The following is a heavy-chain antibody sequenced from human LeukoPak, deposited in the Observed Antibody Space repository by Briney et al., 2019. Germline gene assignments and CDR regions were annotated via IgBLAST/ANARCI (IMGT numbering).Heavy chain of an antibody. V-gene: IGHV4-31*03. CDR2: IYYSGST. CDR3: ARENGVSRGLRAFDI. CDR1: GGSISSGGYY. J-gene: IGHJ3*02. Sequence: SETLSLTCTVSGGSISSGGYYWSWIRQHPGKGLEWIGYIYYSGSTYYNPSLKSRVTILVDTSKNQFSLKLSSVTAADTAVYYCARENGVSRGLRAFDIWGQGTMVTVSS. D-gene: IGHD4-17*01.